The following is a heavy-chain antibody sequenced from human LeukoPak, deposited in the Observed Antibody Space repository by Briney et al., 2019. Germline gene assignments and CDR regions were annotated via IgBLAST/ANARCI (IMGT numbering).Heavy chain of an antibody. J-gene: IGHJ5*02. V-gene: IGHV4-31*03. D-gene: IGHD4-17*01. Sequence: SETLSLTCTVSGGSISSGGYYWSWIRQHPGKGLEWIGYIYYSGSTYYNPSLKSRVTISVDTSKNQFSLKLSSVTAADTAVYYCARERMTTGNWFDPWGQGTLVTVSS. CDR2: IYYSGST. CDR1: GGSISSGGYY. CDR3: ARERMTTGNWFDP.